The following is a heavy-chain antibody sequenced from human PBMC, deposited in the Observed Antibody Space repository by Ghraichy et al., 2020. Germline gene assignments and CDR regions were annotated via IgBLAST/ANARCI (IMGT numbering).Heavy chain of an antibody. V-gene: IGHV3-30*18. Sequence: GGSRRLSCAASGFTFSSFGMHWVRQAPGKGLEWVALISYDGSDKYYADSVKGRFTISRDNSKNTLYLQMNSLRPEDTAVYYCAKDPAGVGISFDYWGQGTLVTVSS. CDR3: AKDPAGVGISFDY. J-gene: IGHJ4*02. CDR1: GFTFSSFG. CDR2: ISYDGSDK. D-gene: IGHD6-13*01.